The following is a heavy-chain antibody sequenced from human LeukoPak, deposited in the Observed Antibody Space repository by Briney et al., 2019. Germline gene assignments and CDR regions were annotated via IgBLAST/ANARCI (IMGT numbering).Heavy chain of an antibody. J-gene: IGHJ4*02. Sequence: SETLSLTCAVYGGSFSGYYWSWVRQPPGKGLEWIGEINASGSTSYNPSLKSRVTISLDTSKNQFSLKLTSVTVADTAMYYCGRRPYVSPGLWGQGTLVTVSS. CDR2: INASGST. D-gene: IGHD2-8*01. CDR3: GRRPYVSPGL. CDR1: GGSFSGYY. V-gene: IGHV4-34*01.